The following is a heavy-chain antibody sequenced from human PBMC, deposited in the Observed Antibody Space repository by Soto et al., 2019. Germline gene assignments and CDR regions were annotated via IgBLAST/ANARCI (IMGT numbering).Heavy chain of an antibody. J-gene: IGHJ6*02. CDR3: AREYLDYGPDV. Sequence: LRLSCAASGFSFGRYAMRWVRQAPGKGLEWVASIPYDGGNRKYADSVKGRFTISRDNAKGMLYLHMSSLGPDDTSVYYCAREYLDYGPDVWGQGTSVTVSS. V-gene: IGHV3-30-3*01. CDR2: IPYDGGNR. CDR1: GFSFGRYA.